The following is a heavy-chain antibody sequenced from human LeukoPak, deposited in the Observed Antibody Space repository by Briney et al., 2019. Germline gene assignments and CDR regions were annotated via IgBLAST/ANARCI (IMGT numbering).Heavy chain of an antibody. J-gene: IGHJ4*02. CDR3: AKTGGIAAAH. D-gene: IGHD6-13*01. Sequence: GGSLRLSCAASGFTFDDYGMTWVRQAPGKGLEWVSAISGSGGSTYYADSVKGRFTISRDNSKNTLYLQMNSLRAEDTALYYCAKTGGIAAAHWGQGTLVTVSS. CDR2: ISGSGGST. V-gene: IGHV3-23*01. CDR1: GFTFDDYG.